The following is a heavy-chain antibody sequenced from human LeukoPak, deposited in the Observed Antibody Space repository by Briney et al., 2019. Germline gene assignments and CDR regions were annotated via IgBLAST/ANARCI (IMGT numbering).Heavy chain of an antibody. J-gene: IGHJ4*02. V-gene: IGHV4-31*03. D-gene: IGHD2-15*01. CDR2: IYYSGST. Sequence: PSETLSLTCTVSGGSISSGGYYWSWIRQHPGKGLELIGYIYYSGSTYYNPSLKSRVTISVDTSKNQFSLKLSSVTAADTAVYYCARAPRAVVAAHLYFDYWGQGTLVTVSS. CDR1: GGSISSGGYY. CDR3: ARAPRAVVAAHLYFDY.